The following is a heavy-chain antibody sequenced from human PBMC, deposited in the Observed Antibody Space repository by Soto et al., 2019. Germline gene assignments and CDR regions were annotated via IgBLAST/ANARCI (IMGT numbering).Heavy chain of an antibody. Sequence: PGGSLRLSCAASGFTFSNAWMNWVRQAPGKGLEWVGRIKSKTDGGTTDYAAPVKGRFTISREDSKNTLYLQMNSLKTEDTAVYYCTTGSLGYCSSTSCYAFFYWGQGTLVTVSS. CDR3: TTGSLGYCSSTSCYAFFY. CDR2: IKSKTDGGTT. V-gene: IGHV3-15*07. J-gene: IGHJ4*02. CDR1: GFTFSNAW. D-gene: IGHD2-2*01.